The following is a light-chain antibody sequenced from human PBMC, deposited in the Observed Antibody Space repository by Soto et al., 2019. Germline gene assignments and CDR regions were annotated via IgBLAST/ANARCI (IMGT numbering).Light chain of an antibody. CDR3: QKHNNWLAIT. Sequence: DIVLTQSPGSLSLSPGERATLSCRSSQTVSTNYLAWYQQKPGQAPRLLIYDAYNRATGIPDRFSGSGSGTDFTLTISRLEPEDFAVYYCQKHNNWLAITFGPGNRVEIK. CDR2: DAY. CDR1: QTVSTNY. V-gene: IGKV3D-20*02. J-gene: IGKJ5*01.